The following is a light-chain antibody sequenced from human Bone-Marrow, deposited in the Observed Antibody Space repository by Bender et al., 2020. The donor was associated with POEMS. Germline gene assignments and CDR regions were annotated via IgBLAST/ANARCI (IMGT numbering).Light chain of an antibody. CDR2: DVT. Sequence: QSALTQPASMSGSPGQSITISCTGSSSDIGAYNFVSWFQQHPGKGPKLLIYDVTSRPSGVSNRFSGSQSGYTASLTISWRQAEDEADYYCSSYSSTNTRVVFGGGTRLTVL. CDR3: SSYSSTNTRVV. V-gene: IGLV2-14*03. CDR1: SSDIGAYNF. J-gene: IGLJ2*01.